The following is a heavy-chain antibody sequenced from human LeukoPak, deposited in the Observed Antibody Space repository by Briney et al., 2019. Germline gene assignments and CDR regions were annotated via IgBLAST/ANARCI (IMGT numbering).Heavy chain of an antibody. CDR2: IHYSGNT. D-gene: IGHD2-21*02. V-gene: IGHV4-30-4*01. Sequence: PSETLSLTCAVSGGSSRSGDYFWSWIRQPPGKGLEWIGHIHYSGNTYYNPSLKSRVSISVDTSKNQFSLKLSSVTAADTAVYYCARARCGGGDCHWARAFDIWGQGTMVTVSP. CDR3: ARARCGGGDCHWARAFDI. J-gene: IGHJ3*02. CDR1: GGSSRSGDYF.